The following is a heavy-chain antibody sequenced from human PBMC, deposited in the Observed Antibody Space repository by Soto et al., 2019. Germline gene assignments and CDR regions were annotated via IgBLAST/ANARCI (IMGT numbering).Heavy chain of an antibody. D-gene: IGHD2-15*01. Sequence: ASVKVSCKASGYTFTSYYMHWVRQAPGQGLEWMGIINPSGGSTSYAQKYQGRVTMTRGTSTSTVYMELSSLRSEDTAVYYCARDYCSGGSCTYDDYYYYYYMDVWGKGATVTVSS. J-gene: IGHJ6*03. CDR1: GYTFTSYY. CDR2: INPSGGST. CDR3: ARDYCSGGSCTYDDYYYYYYMDV. V-gene: IGHV1-46*03.